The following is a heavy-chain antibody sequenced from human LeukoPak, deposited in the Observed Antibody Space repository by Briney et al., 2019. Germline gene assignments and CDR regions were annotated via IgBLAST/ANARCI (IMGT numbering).Heavy chain of an antibody. J-gene: IGHJ4*02. D-gene: IGHD3-16*01. V-gene: IGHV4-59*08. CDR2: IHYSGSN. CDR3: ARRAINSVMFDY. CDR1: GDSISTYY. Sequence: KPSETLSLTCTVSGDSISTYYWSWIRQPPGKGLEWIGYIHYSGSNNYNPSLRSRVTISVDTSKNQFSLKLSSATAADTAVYFCARRAINSVMFDYWGQGTLVTVSS.